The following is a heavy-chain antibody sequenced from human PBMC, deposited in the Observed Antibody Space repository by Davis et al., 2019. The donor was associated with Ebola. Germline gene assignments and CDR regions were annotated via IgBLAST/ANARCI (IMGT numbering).Heavy chain of an antibody. CDR2: IYYSGST. CDR1: GGSISSYY. J-gene: IGHJ5*02. CDR3: ARGRIYYDILTGYYYNWFDP. V-gene: IGHV4-59*12. Sequence: MPSETLSLTCTVSGGSISSYYWSWIRQPPGKGLGWIGSIYYSGSTYYNPSLKSRVTISVDTSKNQFSLKLSSVTAADTAVYYCARGRIYYDILTGYYYNWFDPWGQGTLVTVSS. D-gene: IGHD3-9*01.